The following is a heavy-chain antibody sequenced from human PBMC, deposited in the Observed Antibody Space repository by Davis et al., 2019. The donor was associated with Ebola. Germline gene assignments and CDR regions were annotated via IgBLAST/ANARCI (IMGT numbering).Heavy chain of an antibody. CDR2: ISSSSSTI. J-gene: IGHJ6*02. CDR1: GFTFSSYS. Sequence: GGSLRLSCAASGFTFSSYSMNWVRQAPGKGLEWVSYISSSSSTIYYADSVKGRFAISRDNAKNTLYLQMNSLRAEDTAVYYCARTAGRYGMDVWGQGTTVTVSS. CDR3: ARTAGRYGMDV. D-gene: IGHD1-26*01. V-gene: IGHV3-48*04.